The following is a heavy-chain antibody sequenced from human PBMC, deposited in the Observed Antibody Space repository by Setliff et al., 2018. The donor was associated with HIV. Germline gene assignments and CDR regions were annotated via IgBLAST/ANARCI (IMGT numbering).Heavy chain of an antibody. D-gene: IGHD2-15*01. CDR1: GGSISSYY. CDR2: IYTSGST. V-gene: IGHV4-4*09. CDR3: AGCSGGSCPFDAFDI. J-gene: IGHJ3*02. Sequence: SETLSLTCTVSGGSISSYYWSWIRQPPGKGLEWIGYIYTSGSTNYNPSLKSRVTISVDTSKNQSSLKLSSVTAADTAVCYCAGCSGGSCPFDAFDIWGQGTMVTVSS.